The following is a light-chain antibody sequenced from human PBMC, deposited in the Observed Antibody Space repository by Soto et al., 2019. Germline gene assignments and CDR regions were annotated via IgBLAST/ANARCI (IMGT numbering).Light chain of an antibody. V-gene: IGKV3-20*01. J-gene: IGKJ5*01. CDR3: QQYGSSPIT. CDR2: DTS. CDR1: QSLTNSF. Sequence: EIVLTQSPGTLSLSPGEGATLSCRASQSLTNSFIAWYQQKPGQAPRLPIYDTSSRATGIPDRFSGSGSGTDFTLTISRLEPEDFAVYYCQQYGSSPITFGQGTRLEIK.